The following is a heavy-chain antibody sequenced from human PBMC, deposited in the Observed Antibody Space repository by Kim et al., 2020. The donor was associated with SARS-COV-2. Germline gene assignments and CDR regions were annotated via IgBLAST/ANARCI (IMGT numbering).Heavy chain of an antibody. V-gene: IGHV4-31*03. D-gene: IGHD2-2*01. CDR1: GGSISSCGYY. Sequence: SETLSLTCTVSGGSISSCGYYWSWIRPHPGKGLEWIGYIYYSGSTYYTPSLKGRVTISVDTSKNQFSLKLSSVTAADKAVYYCARDKGHSVLFHRIVVVPADVWGQGTTDTVSS. CDR3: ARDKGHSVLFHRIVVVPADV. J-gene: IGHJ6*02. CDR2: IYYSGST.